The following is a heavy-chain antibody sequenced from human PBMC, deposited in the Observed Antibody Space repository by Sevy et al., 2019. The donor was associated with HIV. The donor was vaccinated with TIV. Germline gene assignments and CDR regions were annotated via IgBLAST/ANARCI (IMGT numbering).Heavy chain of an antibody. V-gene: IGHV4-59*01. CDR2: IYDSGST. D-gene: IGHD6-19*01. Sequence: SKTLSLTCTVSGGSISSYYWSWIRQPPGKGLEWIGYIYDSGSTNYNPSLQSRVTISVDTSKNQFSLNLRSVTAADTAVYFCARPYTSGWYGGWDYWGQGTLVTVSS. CDR1: GGSISSYY. J-gene: IGHJ4*02. CDR3: ARPYTSGWYGGWDY.